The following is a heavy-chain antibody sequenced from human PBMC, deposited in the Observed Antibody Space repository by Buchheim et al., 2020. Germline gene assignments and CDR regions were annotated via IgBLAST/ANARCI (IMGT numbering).Heavy chain of an antibody. Sequence: VQLVESGGGVVQPGRSLRLSCAASGFTFSSYAMSWVRQAPGKGLEWVSAISGSGGSTYYADSVKGRFTISRDNSKNTLYLQMNSLRAEDTAVYYCAKGSIAARPIGYYYYMDVWGKGTT. J-gene: IGHJ6*03. CDR3: AKGSIAARPIGYYYYMDV. CDR1: GFTFSSYA. CDR2: ISGSGGST. V-gene: IGHV3-23*04. D-gene: IGHD6-6*01.